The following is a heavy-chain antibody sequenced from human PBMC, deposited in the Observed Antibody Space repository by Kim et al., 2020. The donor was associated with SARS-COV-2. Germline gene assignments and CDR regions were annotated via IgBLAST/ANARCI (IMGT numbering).Heavy chain of an antibody. V-gene: IGHV4-39*01. J-gene: IGHJ4*02. Sequence: YYNPSLKSRVTISVDTSKNQFSLKLSSVTAADTAVYYCARHAFGPQSFDYWGQGTLVTVSS. CDR3: ARHAFGPQSFDY. D-gene: IGHD3-16*01.